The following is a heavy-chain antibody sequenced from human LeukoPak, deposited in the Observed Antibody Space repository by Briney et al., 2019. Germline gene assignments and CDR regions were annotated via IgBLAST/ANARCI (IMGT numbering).Heavy chain of an antibody. J-gene: IGHJ4*02. CDR1: GFTFSGYS. CDR2: IDRSSTYI. V-gene: IGHV3-21*01. Sequence: GGSLRHSCAASGFTFSGYSMNWVRQAPGKGLEWVASIDRSSTYIYYADLLKGRFTISRDNAKNSLYLQMNSLRAEDTAVYYCARDYTAMAHFDFWGQGTLVTVTS. CDR3: ARDYTAMAHFDF. D-gene: IGHD5-18*01.